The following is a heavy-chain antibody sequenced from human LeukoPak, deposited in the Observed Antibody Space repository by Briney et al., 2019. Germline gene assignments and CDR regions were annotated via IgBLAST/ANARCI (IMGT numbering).Heavy chain of an antibody. CDR1: GFIVSSNY. CDR2: IYSGGST. V-gene: IGHV3-66*01. Sequence: GGSLRLSCAVSGFIVSSNYVSWVRQAPGKGLEWVSVIYSGGSTYYADSVKGRFTISRDNSKNTLYLQMNSLRAEDTAVYFCAKSRSGSANWALQIFDNWGQGTLVTVSS. CDR3: AKSRSGSANWALQIFDN. D-gene: IGHD1-1*01. J-gene: IGHJ4*02.